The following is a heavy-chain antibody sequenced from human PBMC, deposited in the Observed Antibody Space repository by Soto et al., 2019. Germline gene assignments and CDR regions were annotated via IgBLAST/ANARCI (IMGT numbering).Heavy chain of an antibody. Sequence: EVQLVESGGGLVQPGGSVRLSCAASGFTFSSYDMHWVRQATGKGLEWVSAIGTAGDTYYPGSVKGRFTISRENAKNSLYLQMNRLRAADTAVYYCARGLAPYYYYGMDVWGQVTTVTVSS. CDR2: IGTAGDT. J-gene: IGHJ6*02. V-gene: IGHV3-13*01. CDR1: GFTFSSYD. CDR3: ARGLAPYYYYGMDV.